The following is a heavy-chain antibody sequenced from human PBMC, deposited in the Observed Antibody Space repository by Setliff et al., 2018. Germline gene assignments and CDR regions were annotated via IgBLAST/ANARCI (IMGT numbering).Heavy chain of an antibody. V-gene: IGHV3-15*01. Sequence: GGSLRLSCAASGFIFSNAWMSRVRQAPGKGLEWVGRMKRKNDGGTTDNAAPVKGRFTVSRDDSISTLYLQMNSLKTEDTAVYYCTTSPISSGWHSNFDYNMDVWGQGTMVTVSS. CDR1: GFIFSNAW. J-gene: IGHJ6*02. CDR3: TTSPISSGWHSNFDYNMDV. CDR2: MKRKNDGGTT. D-gene: IGHD6-19*01.